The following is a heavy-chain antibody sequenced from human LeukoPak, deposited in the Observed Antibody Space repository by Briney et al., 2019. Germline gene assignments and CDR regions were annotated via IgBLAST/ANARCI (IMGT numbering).Heavy chain of an antibody. CDR1: GGSTSSSSYY. J-gene: IGHJ5*02. Sequence: PSETLSLTCTVSGGSTSSSSYYWGWIRQPPGKGLEWIGSIYYSGSTYYNPSLKSRVTISVDTSKNQFSLKLSPVTAADTAVYYCARDSSYGDYGFDPWGQGTLVTVSS. D-gene: IGHD4-17*01. V-gene: IGHV4-39*07. CDR2: IYYSGST. CDR3: ARDSSYGDYGFDP.